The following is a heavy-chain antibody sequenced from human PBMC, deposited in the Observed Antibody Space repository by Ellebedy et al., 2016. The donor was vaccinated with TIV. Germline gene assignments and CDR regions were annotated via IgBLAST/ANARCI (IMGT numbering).Heavy chain of an antibody. V-gene: IGHV4-59*08. D-gene: IGHD3-10*01. Sequence: MPSETLSLTCTVSGGFTSNYYWSWIRQSPGKGPEWIGYIQYNGLIRFDPSLTSRVTMSVDTSKNQFSLRLSSLTAADTAIYYCARTTMGGEWPYFDYWGQGALVTVSS. J-gene: IGHJ4*02. CDR2: IQYNGLI. CDR3: ARTTMGGEWPYFDY. CDR1: GGFTSNYY.